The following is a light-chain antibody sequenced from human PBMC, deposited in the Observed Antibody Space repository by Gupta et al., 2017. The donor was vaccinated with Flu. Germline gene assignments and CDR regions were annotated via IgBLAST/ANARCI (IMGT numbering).Light chain of an antibody. V-gene: IGKV1-39*01. J-gene: IGKJ1*01. Sequence: EIQMTQSPSSLSASVGDRFTITCRASQSISSYLNWYQQKPGKAPKHLIYAASSLQSGVPSRVSCSGSGTEFTLTISSLQPEDFATYDCQQSYSTPRTFGQGTKVEIK. CDR2: AAS. CDR1: QSISSY. CDR3: QQSYSTPRT.